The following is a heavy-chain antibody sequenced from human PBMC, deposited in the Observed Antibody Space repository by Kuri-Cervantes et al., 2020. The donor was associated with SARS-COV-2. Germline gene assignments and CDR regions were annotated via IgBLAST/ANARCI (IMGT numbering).Heavy chain of an antibody. CDR3: ARDRDLAGGMDV. CDR2: TFYGSKWYN. V-gene: IGHV6-1*01. J-gene: IGHJ6*02. Sequence: SQTLSLTCAVSGDSVSSNSAAWNWIRQSPSRGLEWLGRTFYGSKWYNDYAVSVKSRITINPDTSKNQFFLQLNSVTPEDTAVYYCARDRDLAGGMDVWGQGTTVTVSS. CDR1: GDSVSSNSAA. D-gene: IGHD6-13*01.